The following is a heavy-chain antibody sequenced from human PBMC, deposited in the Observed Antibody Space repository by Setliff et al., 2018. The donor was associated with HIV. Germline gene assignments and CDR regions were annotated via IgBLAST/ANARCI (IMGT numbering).Heavy chain of an antibody. CDR3: ARGGFNHAFDI. V-gene: IGHV3-74*01. CDR2: VNNDGTDT. Sequence: CVASGFTFNSYWMYWVRQAPGKGLVCVSRVNNDGTDTIYADSVKGRFTISRDNAKSTVYLQMGSLSADDTAVYYCARGGFNHAFDIWGQGTMVTVSS. J-gene: IGHJ3*02. D-gene: IGHD2-15*01. CDR1: GFTFNSYW.